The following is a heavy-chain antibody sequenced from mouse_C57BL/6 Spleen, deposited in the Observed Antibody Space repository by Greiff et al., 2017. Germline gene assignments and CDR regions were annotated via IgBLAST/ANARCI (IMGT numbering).Heavy chain of an antibody. J-gene: IGHJ3*01. CDR3: ASGAYGYDSAY. V-gene: IGHV1-53*01. CDR2: INPCNGGT. D-gene: IGHD2-2*01. CDR1: GYTFTSYW. Sequence: VKLQQPGTELVKPGSSVKLSCKASGYTFTSYWMHWVKQRPGQGLEWIGNINPCNGGTNYNEKFKGKATLTVDKSSSTAYMQLSSLTSEDSAVYYCASGAYGYDSAYWGQGTLVTVSA.